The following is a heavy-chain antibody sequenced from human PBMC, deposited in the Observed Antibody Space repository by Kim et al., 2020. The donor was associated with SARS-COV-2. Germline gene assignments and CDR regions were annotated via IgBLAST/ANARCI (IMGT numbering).Heavy chain of an antibody. V-gene: IGHV3-30*18. Sequence: GGSLRLSCAASGFTFSSYGMHWVRQAPGKGLEWVAVISYDGSNKYYADSVKGRFTISRDNSKNTLYLQMNSLRAEDTAVYYCAKVRVGGYSLDYWGQGTLVTVSS. CDR2: ISYDGSNK. CDR3: AKVRVGGYSLDY. J-gene: IGHJ4*02. D-gene: IGHD5-18*01. CDR1: GFTFSSYG.